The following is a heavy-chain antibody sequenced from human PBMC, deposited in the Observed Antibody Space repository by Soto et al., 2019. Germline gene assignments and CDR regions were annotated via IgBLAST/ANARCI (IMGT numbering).Heavy chain of an antibody. CDR1: GFTFSSYG. CDR2: IWDDGSNK. CDR3: ARDRGYSYGIPPPGDY. D-gene: IGHD5-18*01. Sequence: QTVGSLRLSCAASGFTFSSYGMHWVRQAPGKGLEGVAVIWDDGSNKYYADSVKGRFTISRDNSKNTLYLQMNSLRAEATAVYYCARDRGYSYGIPPPGDYWGQGTLVTVSS. J-gene: IGHJ4*02. V-gene: IGHV3-33*01.